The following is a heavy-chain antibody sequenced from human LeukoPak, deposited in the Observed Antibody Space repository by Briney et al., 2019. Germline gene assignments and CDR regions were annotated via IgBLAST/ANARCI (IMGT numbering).Heavy chain of an antibody. D-gene: IGHD3-3*01. CDR2: ISSSSSYI. CDR3: ARRFLEWLQDY. J-gene: IGHJ4*02. CDR1: GFTFSSYS. V-gene: IGHV3-21*01. Sequence: GGSLRLSCAASGFTFSSYSMNWVRQAPGKGLEWVSSISSSSSYIYYADSVKGRFTISRDNAKNSLYPQMNSLRAEDTAVYYCARRFLEWLQDYWGQGTLVTVSS.